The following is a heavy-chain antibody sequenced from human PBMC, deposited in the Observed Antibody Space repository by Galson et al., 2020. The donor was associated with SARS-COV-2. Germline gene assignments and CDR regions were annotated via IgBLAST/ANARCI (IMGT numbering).Heavy chain of an antibody. Sequence: SETLSLTCIVSGCSISNYYWNWIRQAPGKGLEWIGYIYDSESTNYNPSLNSRVTISVDTSKNQFSLELRSVTAADTAVYFCARARSSSWRLYYGMDVWGQGTTVTVSS. J-gene: IGHJ6*02. CDR1: GCSISNYY. D-gene: IGHD6-13*01. CDR3: ARARSSSWRLYYGMDV. CDR2: IYDSEST. V-gene: IGHV4-59*13.